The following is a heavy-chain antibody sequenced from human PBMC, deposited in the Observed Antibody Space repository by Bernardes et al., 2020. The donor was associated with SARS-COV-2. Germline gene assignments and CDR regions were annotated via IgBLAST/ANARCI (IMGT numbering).Heavy chain of an antibody. CDR1: GFMFSNAW. J-gene: IGHJ4*02. V-gene: IGHV3-15*07. D-gene: IGHD3-22*01. CDR3: TTGAEIYYDSSGFSYYFDF. CDR2: IKRKTDGGTT. Sequence: GRPLRLSCASSGFMFSNAWVNWVRKGPGKGLEWVGHIKRKTDGGTTDYAAPVKGRFTISGDDSKNTMYLQMNSLKTEDTAVYYCTTGAEIYYDSSGFSYYFDFWGQGTLVTVSS.